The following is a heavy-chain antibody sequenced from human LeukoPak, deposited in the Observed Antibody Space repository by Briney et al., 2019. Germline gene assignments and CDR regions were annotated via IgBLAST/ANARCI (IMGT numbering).Heavy chain of an antibody. D-gene: IGHD1-26*01. CDR2: ISAGADVI. CDR1: GFSFRDYP. CDR3: AREGADDAFDI. V-gene: IGHV3-23*01. J-gene: IGHJ3*02. Sequence: GGSLRLSCEAAGFSFRDYPMGWVRRASGKRLEWVSGISAGADVIFYADPVKGRFTISRDNSKNTLYLQMNSLRAEDTAVYYCAREGADDAFDIWGQGTMVTVSS.